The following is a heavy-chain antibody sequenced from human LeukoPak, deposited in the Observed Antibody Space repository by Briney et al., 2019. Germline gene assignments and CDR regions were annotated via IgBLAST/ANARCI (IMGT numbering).Heavy chain of an antibody. CDR1: GYTFTGYY. J-gene: IGHJ4*02. CDR2: INPNSGGT. V-gene: IGHV1-2*02. Sequence: ASVKVSCKASGYTFTGYYMHWVRQAPGQGLEWMGWINPNSGGTNYAQKFQGRVTMTRDTSISTAYMELSRLRSDDTAVYYRARESLYDILTPDYWGQGTLVTVSS. D-gene: IGHD3-9*01. CDR3: ARESLYDILTPDY.